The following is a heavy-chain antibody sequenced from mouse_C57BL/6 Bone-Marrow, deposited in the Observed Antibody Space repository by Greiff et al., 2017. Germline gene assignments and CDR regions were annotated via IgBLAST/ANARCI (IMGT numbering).Heavy chain of an antibody. CDR2: INPNNGGT. J-gene: IGHJ3*01. CDR3: ASEGYDYAWFAY. CDR1: GYTFTDYY. D-gene: IGHD2-4*01. V-gene: IGHV1-26*01. Sequence: EVQLQQSGPELVKPGASVKISCKASGYTFTDYYMNWVKQSHGKSLEWIGDINPNNGGTSYNQKFKGKATLTVDKSSSTAYMELRSLTSEDSAVYYCASEGYDYAWFAYWGQGTLVTVSA.